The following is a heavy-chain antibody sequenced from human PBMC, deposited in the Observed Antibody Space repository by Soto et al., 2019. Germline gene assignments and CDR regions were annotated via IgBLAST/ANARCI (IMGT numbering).Heavy chain of an antibody. Sequence: QVQLVESGGGLVKPGGSLRLSCAASGFTFSDYYMSWIRQAPGKGLEWVSYISSSSSYTNYADSVKGRFTISRDNAKNSLYLQMNSLRAEDTAVYYCARVNGDYVWYFDLWGRGTLVTVSS. CDR3: ARVNGDYVWYFDL. CDR1: GFTFSDYY. V-gene: IGHV3-11*05. J-gene: IGHJ2*01. CDR2: ISSSSSYT. D-gene: IGHD4-17*01.